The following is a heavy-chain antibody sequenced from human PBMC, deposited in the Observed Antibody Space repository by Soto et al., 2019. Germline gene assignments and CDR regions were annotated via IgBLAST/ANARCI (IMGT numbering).Heavy chain of an antibody. CDR3: ARGMTPPGAPAWYYFDS. CDR2: FSLSGTT. V-gene: IGHV4-4*07. Sequence: HVQLQESGPGLMKPSETLSLPCSVSGASIAGSSYWSWIRQPAGKGLEWIGRFSLSGTTNYSPSLTRRVTMSADVSKNQFSLRLTSVTAADTALYYCARGMTPPGAPAWYYFDSWGQGTLVTVSS. CDR1: GASIAGSSY. J-gene: IGHJ4*02. D-gene: IGHD2-8*02.